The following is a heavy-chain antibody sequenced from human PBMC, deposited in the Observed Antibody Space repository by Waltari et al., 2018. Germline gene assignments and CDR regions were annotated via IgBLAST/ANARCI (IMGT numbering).Heavy chain of an antibody. CDR2: IYHSGST. D-gene: IGHD3-10*01. Sequence: QVQLQESGPGLVKPSGTLSLTCAVSGGSIRSSHWWSWFRQPPGKGLEGIGEIYHSGSTNYNPSLKSRVTISVDKSKNQFSLKLSSVTAADTAVYYCARGGEGYENHDNWFDPWGQGTLVTVSS. CDR3: ARGGEGYENHDNWFDP. CDR1: GGSIRSSHW. J-gene: IGHJ5*02. V-gene: IGHV4-4*02.